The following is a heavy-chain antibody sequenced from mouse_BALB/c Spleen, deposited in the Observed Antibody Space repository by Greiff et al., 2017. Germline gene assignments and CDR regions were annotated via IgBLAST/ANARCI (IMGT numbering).Heavy chain of an antibody. J-gene: IGHJ4*01. Sequence: DVQLQESGAELVKPGASVKLSCTASGFNIKDTYMHWVKQRPEQGLEWIGRIDPANGNTKYDPKFQGKATITADTSSNTAYLQLSSLTSEDTAVYYCARMDDLYAMDYWGQGTSVTVSS. V-gene: IGHV14-3*02. CDR3: ARMDDLYAMDY. CDR1: GFNIKDTY. D-gene: IGHD2-3*01. CDR2: IDPANGNT.